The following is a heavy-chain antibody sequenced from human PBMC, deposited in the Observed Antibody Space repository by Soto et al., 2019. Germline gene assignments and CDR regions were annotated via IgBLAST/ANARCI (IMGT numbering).Heavy chain of an antibody. V-gene: IGHV4-31*03. CDR1: GGSISSGGYY. CDR3: ARVGLDWGAFDI. D-gene: IGHD7-27*01. Sequence: LSLTCTVSGGSISSGGYYWSWIRQHPGKGLEWIGYIYYSGSTYYNPSLKSRVTISVDTSKNQFSLKLSSVTAADTAVYYCARVGLDWGAFDIWGQGTMVTVSS. J-gene: IGHJ3*02. CDR2: IYYSGST.